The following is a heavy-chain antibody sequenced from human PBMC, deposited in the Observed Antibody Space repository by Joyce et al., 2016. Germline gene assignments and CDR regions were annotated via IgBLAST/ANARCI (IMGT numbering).Heavy chain of an antibody. J-gene: IGHJ3*02. CDR3: ARDMRQELSLFGRAFDI. CDR2: ISVSSFYT. CDR1: GFTFNTYA. Sequence: EVQLVESGGGLVKPGGSLRLSCAASGFTFNTYAMNWVRQAPGSALEWVASISVSSFYTYYADSVKGRFTISRDNTKNSLFLQMSSLGAEDTAVYYCARDMRQELSLFGRAFDIWGQGTMVTVSS. V-gene: IGHV3-21*01. D-gene: IGHD3-16*02.